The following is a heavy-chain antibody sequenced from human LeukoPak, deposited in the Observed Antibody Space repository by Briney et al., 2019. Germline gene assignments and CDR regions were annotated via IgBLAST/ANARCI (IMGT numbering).Heavy chain of an antibody. CDR1: GGSISSGGYS. CDR2: IYHSGST. V-gene: IGHV4-30-2*01. J-gene: IGHJ4*02. Sequence: SQTLSLTCAVSGGSISSGGYSWSWIRQPPGKGLEWIGYIYHSGSTYYNPSLKSRVTISVDRSKNQFSLKLSSVTAADTAVYYCARDSGWYQVGFDYWGQGTLVTVSS. D-gene: IGHD6-19*01. CDR3: ARDSGWYQVGFDY.